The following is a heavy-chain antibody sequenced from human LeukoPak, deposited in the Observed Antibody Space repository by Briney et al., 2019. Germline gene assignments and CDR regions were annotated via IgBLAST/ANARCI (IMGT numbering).Heavy chain of an antibody. CDR2: ISWDGGST. J-gene: IGHJ6*03. CDR3: AKATVPDYYYYMDV. D-gene: IGHD4-17*01. Sequence: GGSLRLSCAASGFTFDDYAMHWVRQAPGKGLEWVSLISWDGGSTYYADSVKGRFTISRDNSKSSLYLQMNSLRAEDTALYYCAKATVPDYYYYMDVWGKGTTVTVSS. CDR1: GFTFDDYA. V-gene: IGHV3-43D*03.